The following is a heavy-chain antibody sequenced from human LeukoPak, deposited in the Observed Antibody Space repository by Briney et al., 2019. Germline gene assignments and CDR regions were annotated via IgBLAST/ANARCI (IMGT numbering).Heavy chain of an antibody. CDR1: GFTFDDYA. CDR2: ISWDGGST. Sequence: PGASLRLSCAASGFTFDDYAMHWVRQAPGKGLEWVSLISWDGGSTYYADSVKGRFTISRDNSRHTLYLQMNSLGAEDTALYYCAKDKEYSGFGPILSGYYYGMDVWGKGTTVTVSS. V-gene: IGHV3-43D*04. J-gene: IGHJ6*04. D-gene: IGHD5-12*01. CDR3: AKDKEYSGFGPILSGYYYGMDV.